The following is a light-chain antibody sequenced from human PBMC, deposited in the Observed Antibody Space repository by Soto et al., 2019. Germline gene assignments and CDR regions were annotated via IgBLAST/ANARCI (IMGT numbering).Light chain of an antibody. Sequence: EIELTQSPATLSLSPGERATLSCRASQNVEGYLAWYQQKPGQAPRLLIYDASNRATGIPARFSGSGSGTDFTLTISSLEPEDFPVYYCQQRKTWPPITFGQGTRLEIK. CDR3: QQRKTWPPIT. CDR1: QNVEGY. CDR2: DAS. V-gene: IGKV3-11*01. J-gene: IGKJ5*01.